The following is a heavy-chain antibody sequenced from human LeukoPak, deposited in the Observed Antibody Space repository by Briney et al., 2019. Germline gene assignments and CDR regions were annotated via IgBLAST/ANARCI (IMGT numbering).Heavy chain of an antibody. J-gene: IGHJ4*02. D-gene: IGHD6-13*01. CDR1: GDSVSSNSAA. CDR3: ASQYSSRLELFVY. V-gene: IGHV6-1*01. CDR2: TYYRSKWYN. Sequence: SPTLSLTCAISGDSVSSNSAAWDWLRQSPARGLEWLGRTYYRSKWYNDNAVGGKSLITNKPDRTKNKYSLKLKSVTPEGNAVYYCASQYSSRLELFVYLGQGTLVTVSS.